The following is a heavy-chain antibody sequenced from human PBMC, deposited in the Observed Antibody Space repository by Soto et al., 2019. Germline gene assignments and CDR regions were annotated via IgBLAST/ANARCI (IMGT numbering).Heavy chain of an antibody. Sequence: SVKVSCEASGFTVTNYYMHWVRQVPGQGLEWMGIITPSGGSTSYAQKFQGRVTMTRDTSTSKVYMELSSLRSEDTDVYYCERQRSSSGYYYYGMDVWGPGTTVTESS. V-gene: IGHV1-46*01. CDR2: ITPSGGST. CDR3: ERQRSSSGYYYYGMDV. J-gene: IGHJ6*01. D-gene: IGHD6-13*01. CDR1: GFTVTNYY.